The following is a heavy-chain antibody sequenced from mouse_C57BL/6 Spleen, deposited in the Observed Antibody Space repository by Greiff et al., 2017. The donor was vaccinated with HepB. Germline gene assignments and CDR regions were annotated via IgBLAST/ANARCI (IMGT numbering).Heavy chain of an antibody. Sequence: VQLQQSGAELVRPGASVTLSCKASGYTFTDYEMHWVKQTPVHGLEWIGAIDPETGGTAYNQKFKGKAILTADKSSSTAYMELRSLTSEDSAVYYCTADGFRDYFDYWGQGTTLTVSS. J-gene: IGHJ2*01. CDR3: TADGFRDYFDY. CDR2: IDPETGGT. V-gene: IGHV1-15*01. CDR1: GYTFTDYE. D-gene: IGHD2-3*01.